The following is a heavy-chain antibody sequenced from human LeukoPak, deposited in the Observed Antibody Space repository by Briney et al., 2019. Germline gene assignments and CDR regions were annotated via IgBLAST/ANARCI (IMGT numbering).Heavy chain of an antibody. V-gene: IGHV1-8*01. CDR3: ARLPKYSRPLDY. D-gene: IGHD6-6*01. CDR1: GYTFSSYD. Sequence: APVKLSCSASGYTFSSYDIIWGREATGQGGEWREWTNTNSGNEAYAGKFRGRVTMSRDTSISTAYMELSSLRSEDTAVYYCARLPKYSRPLDYWGQGTLVTVSS. CDR2: TNTNSGNE. J-gene: IGHJ4*02.